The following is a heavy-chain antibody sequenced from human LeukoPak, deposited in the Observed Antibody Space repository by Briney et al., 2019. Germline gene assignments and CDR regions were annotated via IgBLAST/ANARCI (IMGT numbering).Heavy chain of an antibody. V-gene: IGHV3-30-3*01. J-gene: IGHJ4*02. CDR2: ISYDGSNK. CDR1: GFTFNSYS. D-gene: IGHD3-22*01. Sequence: PGGSLRLSCAASGFTFNSYSMHWVRQAPGKGLEWVAVISYDGSNKHYGDSVKGPFTISRDNSKNTLYLELSSLRAEDTVVFYCARGLQYYYDSSGYYFDYWGQGTLVTVSS. CDR3: ARGLQYYYDSSGYYFDY.